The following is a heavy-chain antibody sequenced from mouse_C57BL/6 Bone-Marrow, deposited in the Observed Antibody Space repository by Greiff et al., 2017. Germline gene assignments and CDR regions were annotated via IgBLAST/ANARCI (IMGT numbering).Heavy chain of an antibody. J-gene: IGHJ3*01. V-gene: IGHV1-53*01. CDR2: INPRNGGT. Sequence: QVQLKQPGTELVKPGASVKLSCKASGYTFTSYWMHWVKQRPGQGLEWIGNINPRNGGTNYTEKFKSKATLTVDKSSSTAYMQLSSLTSEDSAVYYCARRGLNYGSPFAYWGQGTLVTVSA. CDR3: ARRGLNYGSPFAY. D-gene: IGHD1-1*01. CDR1: GYTFTSYW.